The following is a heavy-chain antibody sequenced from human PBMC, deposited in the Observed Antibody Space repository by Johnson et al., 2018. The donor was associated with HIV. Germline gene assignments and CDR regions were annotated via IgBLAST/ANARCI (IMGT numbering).Heavy chain of an antibody. CDR1: GFTVSSNY. CDR2: IYSGGST. J-gene: IGHJ3*02. V-gene: IGHV3-66*02. CDR3: ARGGSIAARREAFDI. D-gene: IGHD6-6*01. Sequence: VQLVESGGGLVQPGGSLRLSRAASGFTVSSNYMSWVRQAPGKGLEWVSVIYSGGSTYYADSVKGRFTISRDNSKNTLYLQMNSLRAEDTAVYYCARGGSIAARREAFDIWGQGTMVTVSS.